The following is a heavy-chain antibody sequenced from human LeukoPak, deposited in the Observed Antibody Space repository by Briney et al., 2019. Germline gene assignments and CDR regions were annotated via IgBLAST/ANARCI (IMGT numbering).Heavy chain of an antibody. J-gene: IGHJ3*02. CDR3: AQGSGSDAFDI. CDR2: INHSGST. CDR1: GGSFSGYY. V-gene: IGHV4-34*01. Sequence: SETLSLTCAVYGGSFSGYYWSWIRQPPGKGLEWIGEINHSGSTNYNPSLKRRVTKSVDTSKNQFSLKLSSVTAADTAVYYCAQGSGSDAFDIWGQGTMVTVSS. D-gene: IGHD3-10*01.